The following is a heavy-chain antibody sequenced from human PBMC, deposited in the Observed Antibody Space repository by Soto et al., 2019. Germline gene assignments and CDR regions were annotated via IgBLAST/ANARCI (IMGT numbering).Heavy chain of an antibody. CDR2: INAGNGNT. CDR3: AREGGWDSYGQGSYYYYGMDV. CDR1: GYTFTSYA. V-gene: IGHV1-3*01. D-gene: IGHD5-18*01. J-gene: IGHJ6*02. Sequence: QVQLVQSGAEVKKPGASVKVSCKASGYTFTSYAMHWVRQAPGQRLEWMGWINAGNGNTKYSQKLQGRVNITRDTSASTGYMGLNSLRSEDTAVYYCAREGGWDSYGQGSYYYYGMDVWGQGTTVTVSS.